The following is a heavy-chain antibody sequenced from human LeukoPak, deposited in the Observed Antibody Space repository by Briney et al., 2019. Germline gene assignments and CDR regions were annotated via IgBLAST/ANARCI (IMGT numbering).Heavy chain of an antibody. CDR2: IYYSGST. J-gene: IGHJ5*02. D-gene: IGHD3-9*01. V-gene: IGHV4-59*08. Sequence: SETLSLTCTVSGGSISSYYWSWIRQPPGKGLEWIGYIYYSGSTNYNPSLKSRVTISVDTSKNQFSLKLSSVTAADTAVYYCARHAYYDILTGPWGQGNLVTVSS. CDR3: ARHAYYDILTGP. CDR1: GGSISSYY.